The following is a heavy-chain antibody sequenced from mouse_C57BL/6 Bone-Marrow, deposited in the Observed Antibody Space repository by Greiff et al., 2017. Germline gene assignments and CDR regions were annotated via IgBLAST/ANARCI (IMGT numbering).Heavy chain of an antibody. CDR1: GYSITSGYY. CDR2: ISYDGSN. V-gene: IGHV3-6*01. D-gene: IGHD2-1*01. J-gene: IGHJ4*01. Sequence: EVQLKESGPGLVKPSQSLSLTCSVTGYSITSGYYWNWIRQFPGNKLEWMGYISYDGSNNYNPSLKNRISITRDTSKNQFFLKLNSVTTEDTATYYCASRIYYGNYDYAMDYWGQGTSVTVSS. CDR3: ASRIYYGNYDYAMDY.